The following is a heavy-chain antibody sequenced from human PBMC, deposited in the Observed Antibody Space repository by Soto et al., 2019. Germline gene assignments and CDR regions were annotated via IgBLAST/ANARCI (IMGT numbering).Heavy chain of an antibody. J-gene: IGHJ4*02. CDR1: GFTFSNAW. CDR3: TTAGGRYYTRFDY. Sequence: EVQVVESGGGLVKPGGSLRLSCAASGFTFSNAWMHWVRQAPGKGLEWVGHIKSKVDGGTTDYAASVKGRFTISRDDSKNTLYLQMNSLKTEDTGVYYRTTAGGRYYTRFDYWGQGSLVTVSS. V-gene: IGHV3-15*07. CDR2: IKSKVDGGTT. D-gene: IGHD1-26*01.